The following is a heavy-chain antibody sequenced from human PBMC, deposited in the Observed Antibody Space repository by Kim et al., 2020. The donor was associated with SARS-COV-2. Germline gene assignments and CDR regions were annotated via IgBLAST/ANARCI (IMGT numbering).Heavy chain of an antibody. CDR2: IKHSGST. CDR3: ARGGTMIVVVINYYFDY. D-gene: IGHD3-22*01. J-gene: IGHJ4*02. Sequence: SETLSLTCAVYGGSFSGYYWSWIRQPPGKVLEWIGEIKHSGSTNYNPSLKSRVTISVDTSKNQFSLKLSSVTAADTAVYYCARGGTMIVVVINYYFDYGGQVTLVTVSS. V-gene: IGHV4-34*01. CDR1: GGSFSGYY.